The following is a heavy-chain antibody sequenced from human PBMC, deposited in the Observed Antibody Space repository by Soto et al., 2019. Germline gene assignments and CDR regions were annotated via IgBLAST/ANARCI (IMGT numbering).Heavy chain of an antibody. CDR3: ARDGTGWTGGDH. Sequence: GGSLRLSCAASGFTFSAYDMHWVRQAPGKRLEWVAVLWRDGSKVYYADSVKGRFTISRDNSKNTLYLEMNSLRGEDTAVYYCARDGTGWTGGDHWGQGTLVTVS. D-gene: IGHD6-19*01. CDR1: GFTFSAYD. J-gene: IGHJ4*02. V-gene: IGHV3-33*01. CDR2: LWRDGSKV.